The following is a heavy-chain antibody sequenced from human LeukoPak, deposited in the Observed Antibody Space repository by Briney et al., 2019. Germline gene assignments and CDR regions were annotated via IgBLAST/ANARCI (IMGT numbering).Heavy chain of an antibody. V-gene: IGHV3-21*01. CDR3: ARDQSFSNSWPGAFDI. D-gene: IGHD6-13*01. CDR1: AFIFSTSN. Sequence: GGSLTLSCAASAFIFSTSNMNWVRQAPGKGLEWVASISSSSSFTYYADSVKGRFTVSRDNAQNSLHLQMNNLRAEDTAVYYCARDQSFSNSWPGAFDIWGQGTLVTVSS. CDR2: ISSSSSFT. J-gene: IGHJ3*02.